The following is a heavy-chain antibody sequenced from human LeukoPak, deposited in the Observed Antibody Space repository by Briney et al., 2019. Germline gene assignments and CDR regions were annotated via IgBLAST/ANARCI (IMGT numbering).Heavy chain of an antibody. J-gene: IGHJ4*02. Sequence: PSQTLSLTCAVSGGSISSGGYSWSWIRQPPGKGLEWIGYIYHSGSTNYNPSLKSRVTISVDTSKNQFSLKLSSVTAADTAVYYCARHVSRGRLLVSSGWSPFDYWGQGTLVTVSS. CDR1: GGSISSGGYS. CDR2: IYHSGST. CDR3: ARHVSRGRLLVSSGWSPFDY. V-gene: IGHV4-30-2*01. D-gene: IGHD6-19*01.